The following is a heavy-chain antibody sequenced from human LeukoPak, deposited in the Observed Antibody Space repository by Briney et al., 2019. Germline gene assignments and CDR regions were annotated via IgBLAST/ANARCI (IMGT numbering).Heavy chain of an antibody. CDR2: ISGSGGST. Sequence: GGSLRLSCAASGFTLSSYAMSWVRQAPGKGLEWVPAISGSGGSTYYADSVKGRFTISRDNSKNTLYLQMNSLRAEDTAVYYCAKVLVRGVIGVWGQGTLVTVSS. CDR1: GFTLSSYA. CDR3: AKVLVRGVIGV. J-gene: IGHJ4*02. V-gene: IGHV3-23*01. D-gene: IGHD3-10*01.